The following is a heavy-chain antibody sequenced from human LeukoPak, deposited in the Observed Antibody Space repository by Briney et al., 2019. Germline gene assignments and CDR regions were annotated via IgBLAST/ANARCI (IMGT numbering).Heavy chain of an antibody. D-gene: IGHD2-2*01. V-gene: IGHV4-30-2*01. CDR3: ARGPDCSSTSCPRFYGMDV. CDR1: GGSISSGGYS. CDR2: IYHSGST. J-gene: IGHJ6*02. Sequence: SETLSLTCAVSGGSISSGGYSWSWIRQPPGKGLEWIGYIYHSGSTYYNPSLKSRVTISVDRSKNQFSLKLSSVTAADTAVYYCARGPDCSSTSCPRFYGMDVWGQGTTVTVSS.